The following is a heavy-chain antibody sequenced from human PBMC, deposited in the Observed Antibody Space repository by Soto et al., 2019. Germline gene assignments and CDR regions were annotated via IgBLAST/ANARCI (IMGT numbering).Heavy chain of an antibody. J-gene: IGHJ5*02. CDR1: GYTFTSYY. D-gene: IGHD3-3*01. CDR3: ARDRDRNYDFWSGYYLGWFDP. V-gene: IGHV1-46*01. Sequence: ASVKVSCKASGYTFTSYYMHWVRQAPGQGLEWMGIINPSGGSTSYAQKFQGRVTMTRDTSTSTAYMELSSLRSEDTAVYYCARDRDRNYDFWSGYYLGWFDPWGQGTLVTVSS. CDR2: INPSGGST.